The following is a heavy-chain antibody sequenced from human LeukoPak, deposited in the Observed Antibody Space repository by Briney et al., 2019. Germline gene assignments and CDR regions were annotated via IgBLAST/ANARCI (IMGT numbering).Heavy chain of an antibody. CDR2: IYYSGST. V-gene: IGHV4-39*01. CDR1: GGSITSSSYY. Sequence: SETLSFTCTVSGGSITSSSYYWGWIRQPPGKRLGWIGSIYYSGSTYYNPSLKSRVTISVDTSKNQFSLKLSSVTAADTAVYYCAMDSGSYSFGSWGQGTLVTVSS. CDR3: AMDSGSYSFGS. J-gene: IGHJ4*02. D-gene: IGHD1-26*01.